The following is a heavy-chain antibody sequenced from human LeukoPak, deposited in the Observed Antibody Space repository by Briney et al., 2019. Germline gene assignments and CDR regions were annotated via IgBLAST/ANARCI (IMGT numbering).Heavy chain of an antibody. CDR3: ARSRKYGAVTTYSWFDP. V-gene: IGHV4-39*01. CDR1: GGSISSSTYY. CDR2: VSYTGST. Sequence: PSETLSLTCTVSGGSISSSTYYWGWIRQPPGRGLEWIASVSYTGSTTYNPSLKSRVTISVDTSKTQFSLKLSSVTAADTAVYYCARSRKYGAVTTYSWFDPWGQGTLVTVSS. D-gene: IGHD4-17*01. J-gene: IGHJ5*02.